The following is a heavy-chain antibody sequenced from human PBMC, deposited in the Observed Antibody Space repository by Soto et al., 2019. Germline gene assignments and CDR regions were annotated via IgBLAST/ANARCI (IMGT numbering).Heavy chain of an antibody. D-gene: IGHD3-10*01. J-gene: IGHJ4*02. CDR2: INPNSGGT. CDR3: ARDRTLWFGELFTFDY. CDR1: GYTFTGYY. Sequence: EASVKVSCKASGYTFTGYYMHWVRQAPGQGLEWMGWINPNSGGTNYAQKFQGWVTMTRDTSISTAYMELSRLRSDDTAVYYCARDRTLWFGELFTFDYWGQGTLVTVSS. V-gene: IGHV1-2*04.